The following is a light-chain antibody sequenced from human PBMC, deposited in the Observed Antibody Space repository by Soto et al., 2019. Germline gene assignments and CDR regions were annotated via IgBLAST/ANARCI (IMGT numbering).Light chain of an antibody. Sequence: QSALTQPPSASGSPGQSVTISCTGTTGDIGAFNYVSWYQQRPGKAPKLIIYEVSKRPSGVPDRFSGSKSGNTASLTVSGLQSEDEADYYCASYAGSNNLVFAGGTK. CDR2: EVS. CDR3: ASYAGSNNLV. V-gene: IGLV2-8*01. J-gene: IGLJ3*02. CDR1: TGDIGAFNY.